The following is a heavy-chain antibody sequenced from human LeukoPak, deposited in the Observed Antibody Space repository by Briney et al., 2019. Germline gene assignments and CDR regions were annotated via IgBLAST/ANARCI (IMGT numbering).Heavy chain of an antibody. V-gene: IGHV4-34*01. Sequence: PSETLSLTCAVYGGSFSGYYWSWIRQPPGKGLEWIGEINHSGSTNYNPSLKSRVTISVDTSKNQFSLKLSSVTAADTALYYCARVPPTYGSGSYFDYWGQGTLVTVSS. J-gene: IGHJ4*02. CDR2: INHSGST. CDR3: ARVPPTYGSGSYFDY. CDR1: GGSFSGYY. D-gene: IGHD3-10*01.